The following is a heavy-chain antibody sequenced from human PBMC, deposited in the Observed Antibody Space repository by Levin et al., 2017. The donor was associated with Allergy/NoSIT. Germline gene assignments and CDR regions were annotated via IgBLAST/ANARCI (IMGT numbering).Heavy chain of an antibody. CDR2: INGDGGSI. CDR1: GLTFSNYA. CDR3: AGGNWGSTGGFDH. D-gene: IGHD7-27*01. Sequence: QTGGSLRLSCVASGLTFSNYAMSWVRQPPGKGLEWVSVINGDGGSIFYADSVKGRLTISRDNAKNTVYLQMTSLRVDDTALYYCAGGNWGSTGGFDHWGQGTLVSVSS. V-gene: IGHV3-23*01. J-gene: IGHJ4*02.